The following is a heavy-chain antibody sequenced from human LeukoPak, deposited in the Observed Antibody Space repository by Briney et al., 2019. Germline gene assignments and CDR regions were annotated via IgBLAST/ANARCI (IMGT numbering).Heavy chain of an antibody. V-gene: IGHV3-30*02. CDR1: GFTFSSYG. CDR3: ARGVFN. D-gene: IGHD3-10*01. J-gene: IGHJ4*02. CDR2: IRNDGSNK. Sequence: GGSLRLSCAASGFTFSSYGMHWVRQAPGKGLEWVAFIRNDGSNKYYADSVKGRFTISRDNSKNTVFLQMNSLRVEDMAVYYCARGVFNWGQGTLVTVSS.